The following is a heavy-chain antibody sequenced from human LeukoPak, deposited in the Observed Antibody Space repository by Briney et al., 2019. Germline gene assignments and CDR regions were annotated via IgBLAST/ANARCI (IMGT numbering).Heavy chain of an antibody. V-gene: IGHV3-21*01. CDR3: ARAPTNHYDSSGYYYDR. Sequence: GGSLRLSCAASGFTFSSYSMNWVRQAPGKGLEWVSSISSSTTYIYYADSVKGRFTISRDNAKNSLHLQMDSLRAEDTAVYFCARAPTNHYDSSGYYYDRWGQGTLVTVSP. D-gene: IGHD3-22*01. CDR2: ISSSTTYI. J-gene: IGHJ5*02. CDR1: GFTFSSYS.